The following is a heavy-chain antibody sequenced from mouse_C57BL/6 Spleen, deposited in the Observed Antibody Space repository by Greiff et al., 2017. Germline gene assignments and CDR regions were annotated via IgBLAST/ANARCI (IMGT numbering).Heavy chain of an antibody. D-gene: IGHD1-1*01. CDR2: IWRGGST. J-gene: IGHJ4*01. CDR3: AKNLYCSSYDGAMDY. V-gene: IGHV2-5*01. Sequence: VQVVESGPGLVQPSQSLSITCTVSGFSLTSYGVHWVRQSPGKGLEWLGVIWRGGSTDYNAAFMSRLSITKDNSKSQVFFKMNSLQADDTAIYYCAKNLYCSSYDGAMDYWGQGTSVTVSS. CDR1: GFSLTSYG.